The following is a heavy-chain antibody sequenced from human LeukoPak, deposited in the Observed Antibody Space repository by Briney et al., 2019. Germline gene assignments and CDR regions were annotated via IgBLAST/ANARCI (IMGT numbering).Heavy chain of an antibody. V-gene: IGHV4-39*07. Sequence: SETLSLTCTVSGDSISSDSDYWGWIRQPPGKGLEWIGNIYYSGRTYYNPSLKSRVTISVDTSKNHFSLKLTSVTAADTALYYCARDTDYGYPGPFDYWGQGTLVTVSS. J-gene: IGHJ4*02. CDR2: IYYSGRT. CDR3: ARDTDYGYPGPFDY. D-gene: IGHD3-10*01. CDR1: GDSISSDSDY.